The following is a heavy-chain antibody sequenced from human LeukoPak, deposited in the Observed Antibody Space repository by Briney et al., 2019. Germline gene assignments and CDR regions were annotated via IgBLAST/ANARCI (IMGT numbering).Heavy chain of an antibody. CDR3: ANSRGFHFDY. Sequence: GGSLRLSCAASGFTFSSYGMHWVRQAPGKGLEWVAVISYDGSNKYYADSVKGRFTISRDNSKNTLYLQMNSLRAEDTAVYYCANSRGFHFDYWGQGTLVTVSS. J-gene: IGHJ4*02. CDR2: ISYDGSNK. CDR1: GFTFSSYG. V-gene: IGHV3-30*18.